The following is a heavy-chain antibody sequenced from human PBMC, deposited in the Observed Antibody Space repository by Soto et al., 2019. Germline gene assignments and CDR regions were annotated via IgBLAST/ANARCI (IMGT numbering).Heavy chain of an antibody. D-gene: IGHD3-3*01. CDR1: GFTFSSYA. CDR3: VKSVRTDTYYDFWSGYSAYYYFDY. J-gene: IGHJ4*02. V-gene: IGHV3-64D*06. Sequence: GGSLRLSCSASGFTFSSYAMHWVRQAPGKGLEYVSAISSNGGSTYYADSVKGRFTISRDNSKNTLYLQMSSLRAEDTAVYYCVKSVRTDTYYDFWSGYSAYYYFDYWGQGTLVTVSS. CDR2: ISSNGGST.